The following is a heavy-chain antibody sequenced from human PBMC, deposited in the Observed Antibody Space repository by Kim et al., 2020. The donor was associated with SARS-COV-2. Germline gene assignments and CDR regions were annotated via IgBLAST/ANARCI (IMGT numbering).Heavy chain of an antibody. Sequence: SVKVSCKASGGTFSSYAISWVRQAPGQGLEWMGGIIPIFATPNYAQKFQGRVAITADESTSTAYMELSSLRSEDTAVYYCARALDRGINSYYYGMDVWG. J-gene: IGHJ6*02. CDR2: IIPIFATP. CDR3: ARALDRGINSYYYGMDV. CDR1: GGTFSSYA. V-gene: IGHV1-69*13. D-gene: IGHD3-10*01.